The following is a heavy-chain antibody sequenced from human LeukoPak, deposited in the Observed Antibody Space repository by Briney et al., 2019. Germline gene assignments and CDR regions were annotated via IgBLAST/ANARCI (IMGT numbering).Heavy chain of an antibody. Sequence: SETLSLTCTVSGGSISSGDYYWSWIRQPPGKGLEWIAYMYYSGSTYYNPSLKSRVTMSADTSKNQLSLKLSSVTAADMAVYYCARPYYYDSRIDPWGQGILVTVSS. CDR1: GGSISSGDYY. CDR2: MYYSGST. V-gene: IGHV4-30-4*01. D-gene: IGHD3-22*01. J-gene: IGHJ5*02. CDR3: ARPYYYDSRIDP.